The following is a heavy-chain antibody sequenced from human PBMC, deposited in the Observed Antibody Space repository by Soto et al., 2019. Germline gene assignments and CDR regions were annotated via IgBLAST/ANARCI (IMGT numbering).Heavy chain of an antibody. V-gene: IGHV4-31*03. CDR3: AGRSIPGAAAADSEP. CDR1: GGSISSGGYY. D-gene: IGHD6-13*01. CDR2: IYYSGST. Sequence: SETLSLTCTVSGGSISSGGYYWSWIRQHPGKGLEWIGYIYYSGSTYYNPSLKSRVTISVDTSKNQFSLKLSSVTAADTAVYYCAGRSIPGAAAADSEPWGQGTLVTSPQ. J-gene: IGHJ5*02.